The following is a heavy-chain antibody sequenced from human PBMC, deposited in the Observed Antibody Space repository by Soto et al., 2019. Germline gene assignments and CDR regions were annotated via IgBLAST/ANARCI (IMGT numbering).Heavy chain of an antibody. CDR2: ISAYNGNT. CDR1: GYTFTXYG. CDR3: ARDSEEDYDVWSGPPENV. V-gene: IGHV1-18*01. J-gene: IGHJ6*02. Sequence: GASVKVSCKASGYTFTXYGICWVRQAPGQGLEWMGWISAYNGNTNYAQKLQGRVTMTTDTSTSTAYMELRSLRSDDTAVYYCARDSEEDYDVWSGPPENVWGQGTTVTVS. D-gene: IGHD3-3*01.